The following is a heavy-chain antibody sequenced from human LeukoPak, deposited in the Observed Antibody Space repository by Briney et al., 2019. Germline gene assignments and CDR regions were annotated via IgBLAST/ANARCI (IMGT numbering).Heavy chain of an antibody. V-gene: IGHV4-34*01. CDR2: INHSGST. J-gene: IGHJ4*02. D-gene: IGHD1-26*01. CDR3: ARGRRSYMTYYFDY. Sequence: SETLSLTCAVYGGSFSGYYWSWIRQPPGKGLEWIGEINHSGSTNYNPSLKSRVTISVDTSKNQFSLKLSSVTAADTAVYYCARGRRSYMTYYFDYWGQGTLVTVSS. CDR1: GGSFSGYY.